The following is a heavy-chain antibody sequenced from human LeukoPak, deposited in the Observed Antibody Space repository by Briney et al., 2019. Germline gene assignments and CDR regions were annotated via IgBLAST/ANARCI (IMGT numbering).Heavy chain of an antibody. Sequence: PGGSLRLSCAASGFTFSNSDMTWVRQAPGKGLEWVSYIRRTSNTIHYADSVKGRFTISRDNAKNSLALQMTSLRVEDTAVYYCARDSNGDDYYGMDVWGQGTTVIVSS. V-gene: IGHV3-48*04. J-gene: IGHJ6*02. CDR1: GFTFSNSD. D-gene: IGHD4-17*01. CDR2: IRRTSNTI. CDR3: ARDSNGDDYYGMDV.